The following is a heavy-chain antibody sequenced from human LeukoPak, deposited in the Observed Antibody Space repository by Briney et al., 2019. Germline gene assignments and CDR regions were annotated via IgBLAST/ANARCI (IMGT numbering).Heavy chain of an antibody. CDR3: AGSYWYLDL. V-gene: IGHV4-34*01. CDR2: INHSGST. CDR1: GGSFSGYY. D-gene: IGHD3-10*01. Sequence: SETLSLTCAVYGGSFSGYYWSWIRQPPGKGLEWIGEINHSGSTNYNPSLKSRVTISVDTSKNQFSLKLSSVTAADTAVYFCAGSYWYLDLWGRGTLVTVSS. J-gene: IGHJ2*01.